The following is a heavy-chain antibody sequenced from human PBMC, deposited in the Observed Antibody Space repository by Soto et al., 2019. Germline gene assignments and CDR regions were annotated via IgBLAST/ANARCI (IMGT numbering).Heavy chain of an antibody. CDR2: INSDGSST. J-gene: IGHJ1*01. CDR1: GFTFSSYW. D-gene: IGHD2-15*01. V-gene: IGHV3-74*01. CDR3: AREDSLAAATPEYFQH. Sequence: GGSLRLSCADSGFTFSSYWMHWVRQAPGKGLVWVSRINSDGSSTSYADSVKGRFTISRDNAKNTLYLQMNSLRAEDTAVYYCAREDSLAAATPEYFQHWGQGTLVTGLL.